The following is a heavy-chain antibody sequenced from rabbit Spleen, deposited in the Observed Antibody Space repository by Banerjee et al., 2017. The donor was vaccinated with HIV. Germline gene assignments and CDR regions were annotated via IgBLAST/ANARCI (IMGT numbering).Heavy chain of an antibody. V-gene: IGHV1S45*01. D-gene: IGHD6-1*01. CDR2: IFGGSGDHT. J-gene: IGHJ4*01. CDR3: ARGPPYAGYVGYGYVYLNL. Sequence: EESGGGLVQPEGSLTLTCTASGFSFSGSHWICWVRQAPGKGLELIACIFGGSGDHTYYASWAKGRFTITRSTSGNTVTLQLTSLTAADTATYFCARGPPYAGYVGYGYVYLNLWGQGTLVTVS. CDR1: GFSFSGSHW.